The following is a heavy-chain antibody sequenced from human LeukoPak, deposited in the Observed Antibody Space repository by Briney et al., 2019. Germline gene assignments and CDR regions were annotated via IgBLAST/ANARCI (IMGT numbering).Heavy chain of an antibody. CDR3: AKTAGYDSMSIDY. J-gene: IGHJ4*02. V-gene: IGHV3-23*01. CDR1: GVTFSSYA. CDR2: ISGSGGST. Sequence: GASLRLSCAASGVTFSSYAMSWVRQAPGKGLEWVSAISGSGGSTYYADSVKGRFTISRDNSKNTLYLQMNSLRAEDTAVYYCAKTAGYDSMSIDYWGQGTLVTVSS. D-gene: IGHD3-22*01.